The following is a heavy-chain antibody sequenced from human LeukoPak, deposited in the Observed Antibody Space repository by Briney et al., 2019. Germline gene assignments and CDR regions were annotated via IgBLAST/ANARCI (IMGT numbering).Heavy chain of an antibody. CDR3: ARAAGRSWFDP. Sequence: ASVKVSCKASGYTFTGYYMHWVRQAPGQGLEWMGWINPKSGGTNYAQKFQGRVTMTTDTSMSTAYMEVSRLTSDDTAVYYCARAAGRSWFDPWGQGTLVTVSS. V-gene: IGHV1-2*02. J-gene: IGHJ5*02. CDR2: INPKSGGT. CDR1: GYTFTGYY.